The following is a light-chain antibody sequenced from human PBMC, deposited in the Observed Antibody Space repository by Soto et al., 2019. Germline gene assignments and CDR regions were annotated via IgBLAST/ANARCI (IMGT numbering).Light chain of an antibody. CDR2: GAS. CDR1: QSVSSN. Sequence: DIVMTQSPATLSVSPGERATLSCMASQSVSSNLAWYKTPPGQAPRLLIYGASTRATGIPARFRGIWSGTDFTLTLSDVQPEEFAVYYGHQRQSWPRTFGQGTKVDIK. J-gene: IGKJ1*01. V-gene: IGKV3-15*01. CDR3: HQRQSWPRT.